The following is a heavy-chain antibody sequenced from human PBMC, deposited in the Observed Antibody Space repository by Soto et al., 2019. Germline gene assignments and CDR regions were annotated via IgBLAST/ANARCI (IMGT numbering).Heavy chain of an antibody. CDR3: ARETRSYYTSSAFDI. CDR1: GYTFTSYG. CDR2: ISAYNGNT. D-gene: IGHD3-10*01. Sequence: ASVKVSCKASGYTFTSYGISWVRQAPGQGLEWMGWISAYNGNTNYAQKLQGRVTMTTDTSTSTAYMELRSLRSDDTAVYYCARETRSYYTSSAFDIWGQGTMVTVSS. V-gene: IGHV1-18*01. J-gene: IGHJ3*02.